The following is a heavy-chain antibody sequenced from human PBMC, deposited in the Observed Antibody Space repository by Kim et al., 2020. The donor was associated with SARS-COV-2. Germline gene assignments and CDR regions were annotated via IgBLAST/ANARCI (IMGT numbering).Heavy chain of an antibody. CDR1: GLTFSSRW. D-gene: IGHD4-17*01. V-gene: IGHV3-74*01. CDR3: ASDPDYGGYSRKDY. Sequence: GGSLRLSCVASGLTFSSRWMHWVRQSPGKGLVWVSRIKSDGSDIIYADSVKGRFTISRDNAKNTLYLQMNSLRAEDTAMYYCASDPDYGGYSRKDYWGRGTLVTVS. CDR2: IKSDGSDI. J-gene: IGHJ4*02.